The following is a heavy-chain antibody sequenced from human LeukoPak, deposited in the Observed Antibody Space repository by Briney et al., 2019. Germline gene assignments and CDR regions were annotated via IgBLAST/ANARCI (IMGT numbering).Heavy chain of an antibody. CDR1: GGSISSYY. D-gene: IGHD6-13*01. CDR3: ARHPIAAGAFDI. Sequence: SETLSLTCTVSGGSISSYYWSWIRQPPGKGLEWIGYIYYSGSTNYNPSLKSRVTISADTSKNQFSLKLSSVTAADTAVYYCARHPIAAGAFDIWGQGTMVTVSS. J-gene: IGHJ3*02. CDR2: IYYSGST. V-gene: IGHV4-59*08.